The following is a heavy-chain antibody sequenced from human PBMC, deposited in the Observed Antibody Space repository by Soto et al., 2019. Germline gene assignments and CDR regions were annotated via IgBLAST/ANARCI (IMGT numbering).Heavy chain of an antibody. CDR1: GFTFSSYG. CDR3: ASAAVAAHFDL. V-gene: IGHV3-33*01. J-gene: IGHJ4*02. D-gene: IGHD6-19*01. CDR2: IWYDGSNK. Sequence: GGSLRLSCAASGFTFSSYGMHWVRQAPGKGLEWVAVIWYDGSNKYYADSVKGRFTISRDNSKNTLYLQMNSLTAEDTAVYYCASAAVAAHFDLWGQGTLVTVSS.